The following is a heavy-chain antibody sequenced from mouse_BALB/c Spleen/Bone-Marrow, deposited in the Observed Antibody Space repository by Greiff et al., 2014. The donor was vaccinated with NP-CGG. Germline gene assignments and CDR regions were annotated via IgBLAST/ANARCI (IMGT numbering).Heavy chain of an antibody. CDR1: GFDFSRYW. J-gene: IGHJ4*01. V-gene: IGHV4-1*02. CDR2: INPDSSTI. CDR3: ARENYYGSSYPMDY. D-gene: IGHD1-1*01. Sequence: EVQLVESGGGLVQPGGSLKVSCAASGFDFSRYWMSWVRQAPGKGLEWIGEINPDSSTINYTPSLKDKFIISRDNAKNTLYLQMSKVRSEDTALYYCARENYYGSSYPMDYWGQGTSATVSS.